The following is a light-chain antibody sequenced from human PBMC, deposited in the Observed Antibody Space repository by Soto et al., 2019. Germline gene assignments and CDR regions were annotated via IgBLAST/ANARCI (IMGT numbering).Light chain of an antibody. J-gene: IGLJ2*01. Sequence: SYELTQPPSVSVATGETARIYCGGNNVGSRSVHWYQQKPGQAPFLVIYYDSDRPSGIPERFSGSNSGNTATLIISRVEAGDEADYYCQVWEATGDQVVFGGVTKLTVL. CDR3: QVWEATGDQVV. V-gene: IGLV3-21*01. CDR2: YDS. CDR1: NVGSRS.